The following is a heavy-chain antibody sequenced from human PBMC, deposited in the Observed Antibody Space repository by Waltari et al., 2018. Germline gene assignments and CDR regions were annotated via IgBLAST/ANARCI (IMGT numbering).Heavy chain of an antibody. V-gene: IGHV1-2*04. CDR3: ARGWGVEGRGAYYYGMDV. D-gene: IGHD3-10*01. CDR1: GYTFTGYY. CDR2: INPNSGGT. J-gene: IGHJ6*02. Sequence: QVQLVQSGAEVKKPGASVKVSCKASGYTFTGYYMHWVRQAPGQGLEWMGWINPNSGGTNYAQKFQGWVTMTRDTSISTAYMELSRLRSDDTAVYYCARGWGVEGRGAYYYGMDVWGQGTTVTVSS.